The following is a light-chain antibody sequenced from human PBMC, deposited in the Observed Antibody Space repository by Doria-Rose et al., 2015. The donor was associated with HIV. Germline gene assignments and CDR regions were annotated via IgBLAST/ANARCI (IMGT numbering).Light chain of an antibody. CDR2: GAS. V-gene: IGKV1-8*01. Sequence: CRASQGISGSLAWYQQKPGTAPKILIYGASTLQTGVPSRFSGSGSGTDFTLTINFLQSEDFATYYCQQYYTYPRTFGQGTKVEIK. CDR1: QGISGS. J-gene: IGKJ1*01. CDR3: QQYYTYPRT.